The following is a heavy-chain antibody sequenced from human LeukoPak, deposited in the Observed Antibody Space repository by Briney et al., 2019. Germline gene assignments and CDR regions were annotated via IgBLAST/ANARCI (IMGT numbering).Heavy chain of an antibody. D-gene: IGHD3-22*01. V-gene: IGHV4-4*09. Sequence: SETLSLTCTVSGGSISSYYWSWIQQPPGKGLEWIGYIYTSGSTNYNPSLKSRVTISVDTSKNQFSLKLSSVTAADTAVYYCARQDDSSGYYYDYWGQGTLVTVSS. CDR2: IYTSGST. J-gene: IGHJ4*02. CDR3: ARQDDSSGYYYDY. CDR1: GGSISSYY.